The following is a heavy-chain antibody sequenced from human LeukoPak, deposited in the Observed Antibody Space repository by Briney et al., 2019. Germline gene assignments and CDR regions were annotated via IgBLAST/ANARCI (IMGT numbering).Heavy chain of an antibody. Sequence: GASVKVSCKASGYTFTSYDINWVRQATGQGLEWMGWMNPNSGNTGYAQKFQGRVTMTRDTSISTAYMELSRLRSDDTAVYYCARELMIVVEKGAFDIWGQGTMVTVSS. CDR2: MNPNSGNT. CDR3: ARELMIVVEKGAFDI. V-gene: IGHV1-8*01. J-gene: IGHJ3*02. D-gene: IGHD3-22*01. CDR1: GYTFTSYD.